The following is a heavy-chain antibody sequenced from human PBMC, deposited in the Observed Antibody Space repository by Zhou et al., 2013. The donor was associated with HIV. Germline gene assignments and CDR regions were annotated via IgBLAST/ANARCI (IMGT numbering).Heavy chain of an antibody. CDR3: AIDRVLQQRLDNALAI. Sequence: QVQLVQSGAEVRKPGSSVKVSCKASGGSLTSYAISWVRQAPGQGLEWMGGIIPLSGTSNYAQKFQGRVTMTGDTSTDTAYLEATSLTSEDTAIYHCAIDRVLQQRLDNALAIWGQGTLVSVSS. V-gene: IGHV1-69*14. J-gene: IGHJ3*02. CDR1: GGSLTSYA. D-gene: IGHD1-1*01. CDR2: IIPLSGTS.